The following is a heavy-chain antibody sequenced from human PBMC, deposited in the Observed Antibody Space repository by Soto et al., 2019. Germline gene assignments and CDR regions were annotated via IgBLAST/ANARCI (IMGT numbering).Heavy chain of an antibody. D-gene: IGHD5-12*01. Sequence: GGSLRLSCAASGFTFSIYSMSWVRQAPGKGLEWVSSISHSSDYIYYTDSVKGRFTISRDNTKNSLYLQVNSLRAEDTAVYYCARSPGRDGYNHFEYWGQGTLVTVSS. J-gene: IGHJ4*02. CDR2: ISHSSDYI. CDR1: GFTFSIYS. V-gene: IGHV3-21*01. CDR3: ARSPGRDGYNHFEY.